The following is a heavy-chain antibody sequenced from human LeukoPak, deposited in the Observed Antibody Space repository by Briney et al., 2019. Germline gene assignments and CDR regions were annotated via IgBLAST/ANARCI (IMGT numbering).Heavy chain of an antibody. CDR3: ARQGGQLWLPAPLPPEDAFDI. CDR2: IYPGDSDT. V-gene: IGHV5-51*01. Sequence: GESLKISCKGSGYSFTSYWIGWVRQMPGKGLEWMGIIYPGDSDTRYSPSFQGQVTISADKSISTAYLQWSSLKASDTAMYYCARQGGQLWLPAPLPPEDAFDIWGQGTMVTVSS. D-gene: IGHD5-18*01. J-gene: IGHJ3*02. CDR1: GYSFTSYW.